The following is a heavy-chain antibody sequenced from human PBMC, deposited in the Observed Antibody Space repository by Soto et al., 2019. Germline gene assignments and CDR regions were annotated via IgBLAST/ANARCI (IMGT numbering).Heavy chain of an antibody. CDR2: ISAYNGNT. Sequence: GASVKVSCKASGYTFTSYGISWVRQAPGQGLGWMGWISAYNGNTNYAQKLQGRVTMTTDTSTSTAYMELRSLRSDDTAVYYCARDRSYDILTGYYKSDAFDIWGQGTIVTVSS. D-gene: IGHD3-9*01. V-gene: IGHV1-18*01. CDR1: GYTFTSYG. J-gene: IGHJ3*02. CDR3: ARDRSYDILTGYYKSDAFDI.